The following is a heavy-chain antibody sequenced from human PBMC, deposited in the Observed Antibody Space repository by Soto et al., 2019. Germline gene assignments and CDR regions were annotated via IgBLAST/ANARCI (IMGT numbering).Heavy chain of an antibody. D-gene: IGHD3-10*01. J-gene: IGHJ6*02. CDR3: ARGDATKLGVTNYCGRDV. CDR2: IIPVFGTA. Sequence: QVQLVQSGAEVKKPGSSVKVSCKASGGSLTNYGVSWVRQAPGQGLEWMGGIIPVFGTANYAQKFQGRVTIAADESKSTVFTDVRCLRSEDTAVYYCARGDATKLGVTNYCGRDVWGQGTTVTVSS. CDR1: GGSLTNYG. V-gene: IGHV1-69*12.